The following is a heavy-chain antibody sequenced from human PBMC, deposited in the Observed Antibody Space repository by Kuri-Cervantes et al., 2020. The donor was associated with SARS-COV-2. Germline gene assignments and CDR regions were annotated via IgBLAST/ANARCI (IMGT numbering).Heavy chain of an antibody. CDR3: ARKGVVVPTPVDYYYAMDV. Sequence: ASVKVSCKASGYSLTNYDMIWVRQAPGQGFEWMGWIGTNNGNKVYAQKFQGRVTMTTDTSTNTASMELTSLRSDDTAVYYCARKGVVVPTPVDYYYAMDVWGQGTTVTVSS. J-gene: IGHJ6*02. D-gene: IGHD2-2*01. CDR2: IGTNNGNK. CDR1: GYSLTNYD. V-gene: IGHV1-18*01.